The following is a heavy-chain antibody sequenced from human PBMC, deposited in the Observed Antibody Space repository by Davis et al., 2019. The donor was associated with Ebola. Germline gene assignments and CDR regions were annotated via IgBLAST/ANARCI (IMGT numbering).Heavy chain of an antibody. CDR2: IYHSGST. J-gene: IGHJ4*02. Sequence: PSETLSLTCAVSGGSISSGGYSWSWIRQPPGKGLEWIGYIYHSGSTYYNPSLKSRVTISVDRSKNQFSLKLSSVTAADTAVYYCARAPGGYFDYWGQGTLVTVSS. V-gene: IGHV4-30-2*01. CDR1: GGSISSGGYS. CDR3: ARAPGGYFDY. D-gene: IGHD2-8*02.